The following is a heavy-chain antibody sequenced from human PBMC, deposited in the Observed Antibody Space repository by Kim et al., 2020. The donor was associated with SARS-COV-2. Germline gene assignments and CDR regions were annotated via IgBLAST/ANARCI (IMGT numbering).Heavy chain of an antibody. D-gene: IGHD3-3*01. CDR2: IYYSGST. V-gene: IGHV4-39*01. Sequence: SETLSLTCTVSGGSISSSSYYWGWIRQPPGKGLEWIGSIYYSGSTYYNPSLKTRVTISVDTSKNQFSLKLSSVTAADTAVYYCARVEDWFDPWGQGTLVTVSS. CDR3: ARVEDWFDP. CDR1: GGSISSSSYY. J-gene: IGHJ5*02.